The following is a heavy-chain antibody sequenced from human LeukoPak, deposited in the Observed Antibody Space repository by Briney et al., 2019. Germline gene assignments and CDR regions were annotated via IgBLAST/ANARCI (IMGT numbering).Heavy chain of an antibody. Sequence: ASVKVSCKASGYTFTSYYMHWVRQAPGQGLEWMGIINPSGGSTSYAQKFQGRVTMTRDTSTSTVYMELSSLRSEDTAVYYCAVVVPAARRYYYYYGMDVWGRGTTVTVSS. D-gene: IGHD2-2*01. CDR3: AVVVPAARRYYYYYGMDV. J-gene: IGHJ6*02. CDR1: GYTFTSYY. V-gene: IGHV1-46*01. CDR2: INPSGGST.